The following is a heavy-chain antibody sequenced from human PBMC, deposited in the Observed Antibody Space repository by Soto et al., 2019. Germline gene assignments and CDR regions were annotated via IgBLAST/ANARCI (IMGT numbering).Heavy chain of an antibody. CDR1: GGSISSYY. V-gene: IGHV4-59*12. CDR3: AREYSSTRRDDDY. CDR2: IYYSGST. D-gene: IGHD5-12*01. J-gene: IGHJ4*02. Sequence: PSETLSLTCTVSGGSISSYYWSWIRQPPGKGLEWIGYIYYSGSTNYNPSLKSRVTISVDTSKNQFSLKLSSVTAADTAVYYCAREYSSTRRDDDYWGQGTLVTVSS.